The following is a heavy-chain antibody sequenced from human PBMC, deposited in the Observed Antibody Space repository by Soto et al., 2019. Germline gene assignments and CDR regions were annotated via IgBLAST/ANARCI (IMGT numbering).Heavy chain of an antibody. CDR1: GFSFSSYR. Sequence: GGSLRLSCAGSGFSFSSYRMNWVRQVPGKGLEWVSCISGSSSYMYYADSVKGRFTISRDNAKNSVYLEMNSLRAEDTAVYYCARPDSSGYYFVLWGQGTLVTVSS. D-gene: IGHD3-3*01. CDR2: ISGSSSYM. J-gene: IGHJ4*02. V-gene: IGHV3-21*01. CDR3: ARPDSSGYYFVL.